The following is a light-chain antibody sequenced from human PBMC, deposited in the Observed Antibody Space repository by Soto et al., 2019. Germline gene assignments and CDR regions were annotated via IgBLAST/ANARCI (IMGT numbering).Light chain of an antibody. Sequence: EIVLTQSPGTLSLPPGQRATLSCRAIQSVSSSYLAWYQQKPGQAPRLLIYGASSRAPGIPDRFSGSGSGTDFTLTISRLEPEDFAVYYCQQYGSSPQPTFGQGTRLEIK. V-gene: IGKV3-20*01. CDR2: GAS. CDR1: QSVSSSY. CDR3: QQYGSSPQPT. J-gene: IGKJ5*01.